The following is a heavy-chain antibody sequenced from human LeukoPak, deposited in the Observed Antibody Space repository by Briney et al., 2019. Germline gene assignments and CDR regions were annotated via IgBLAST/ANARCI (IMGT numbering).Heavy chain of an antibody. J-gene: IGHJ4*02. CDR1: GFTFNYDA. V-gene: IGHV3-23*01. D-gene: IGHD3-16*01. CDR2: VRGSGGST. CDR3: AKDDQGDFYFDY. Sequence: QAGGSLRLSCAASGFTFNYDAISWVRQAPGKGLEWVSSVRGSGGSTYYSDSVRGRFTISRDISKNTVYLQMNSLRAEDTAMYYCAKDDQGDFYFDYWGQGTLVTVSS.